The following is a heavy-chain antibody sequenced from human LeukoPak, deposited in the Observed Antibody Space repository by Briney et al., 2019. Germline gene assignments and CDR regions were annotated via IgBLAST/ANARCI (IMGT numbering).Heavy chain of an antibody. D-gene: IGHD2/OR15-2a*01. V-gene: IGHV3-11*04. CDR1: GFTFSDYY. CDR3: ARSHNLWDPKVFDY. Sequence: PGGSLRLSCAASGFTFSDYYMSWIRQAPGKGLEWVSYISSSGSTIYYADSVKGRFTISRDNAKNSLYLQMNSLRAEDTAVYYCARSHNLWDPKVFDYWGQGTLVTVSS. J-gene: IGHJ4*02. CDR2: ISSSGSTI.